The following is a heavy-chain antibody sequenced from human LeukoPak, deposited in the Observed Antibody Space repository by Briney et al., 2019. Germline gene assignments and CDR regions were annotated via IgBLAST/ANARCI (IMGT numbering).Heavy chain of an antibody. Sequence: GASVKVSCKSSGYTFTHYYLHWVRQAPGQGLEWMVWINPDSGGTNYAQKFQGRVTLTRDTSISTAYMELGRLRSDDTAVYYCERDGNYYGSGSYKRGYYYYYMDVWGKGTTVTVSS. J-gene: IGHJ6*03. CDR1: GYTFTHYY. D-gene: IGHD3-10*01. V-gene: IGHV1-2*02. CDR3: ERDGNYYGSGSYKRGYYYYYMDV. CDR2: INPDSGGT.